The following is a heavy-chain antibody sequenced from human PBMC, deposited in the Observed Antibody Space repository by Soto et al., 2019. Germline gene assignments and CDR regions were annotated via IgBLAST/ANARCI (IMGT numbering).Heavy chain of an antibody. CDR2: IIPIFGTA. CDR1: GGTFSSYA. J-gene: IGHJ6*02. Sequence: SVKVSCKASGGTFSSYAISWVRQAPGQGLEWMGGIIPIFGTANYAQKFQGRVTITADKSTSTAYMELSSLRSEATAVYYCAGRLGYCTTGVCYNLTYSSYYGMNVWGQGTTVTVSS. V-gene: IGHV1-69*06. CDR3: AGRLGYCTTGVCYNLTYSSYYGMNV. D-gene: IGHD2-8*01.